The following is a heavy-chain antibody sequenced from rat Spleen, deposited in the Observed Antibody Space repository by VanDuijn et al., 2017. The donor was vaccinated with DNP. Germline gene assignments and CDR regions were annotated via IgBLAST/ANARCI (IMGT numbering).Heavy chain of an antibody. Sequence: EVKLVESGGGLVQPGRSLKLSCAGSGFTFSDYYMAWVRQTPTKGLDWVASISSDGSHTYYRDSVKGRFTISRDNAKSSLFLQMDSLRSEDTATYFCATYYGYYLNYWGQGVMVTVSS. V-gene: IGHV5-20*01. CDR1: GFTFSDYY. J-gene: IGHJ2*01. CDR2: ISSDGSHT. D-gene: IGHD1-6*01. CDR3: ATYYGYYLNY.